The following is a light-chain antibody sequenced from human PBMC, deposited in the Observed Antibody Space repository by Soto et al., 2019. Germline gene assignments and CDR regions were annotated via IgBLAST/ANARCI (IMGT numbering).Light chain of an antibody. CDR2: GAS. Sequence: TQSRATRPVSQGESATLSCRASQSVRIALAWYQQTPGQAPRLLIYGASTRATGIPDRFSGRGSGTDFTLTISRLGPEDFSVQYCQKDGSSPRTVGQGTKVAI. J-gene: IGKJ1*01. CDR3: QKDGSSPRT. V-gene: IGKV3-20*01. CDR1: QSVRIA.